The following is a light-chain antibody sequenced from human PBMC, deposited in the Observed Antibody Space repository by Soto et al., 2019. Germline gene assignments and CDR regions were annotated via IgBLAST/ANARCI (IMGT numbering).Light chain of an antibody. CDR3: SSFSSSTTLFI. CDR1: SSDVGGYNY. V-gene: IGLV2-14*03. Sequence: QSALTQPASVSGSPGQSITISCTRTSSDVGGYNYVSWYQHHPGKAPKLMIYDVSNRPSGVSDRFSGSKSGNTASLTISGLQAEDEADYYCSSFSSSTTLFIFGTGTKLTVL. J-gene: IGLJ1*01. CDR2: DVS.